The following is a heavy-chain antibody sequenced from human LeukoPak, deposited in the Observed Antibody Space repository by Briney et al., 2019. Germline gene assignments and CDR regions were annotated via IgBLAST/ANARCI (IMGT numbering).Heavy chain of an antibody. Sequence: ASVKVSCKASGYTFSNYYMHWVRQAPGQGLEWMGIINPSGGSTGYAQKFQGRVTMTRDTSTSTVYMELSSLRSEDTAVYYCARGNSDYYLDYWGQGTLVTVSS. CDR3: ARGNSDYYLDY. CDR1: GYTFSNYY. J-gene: IGHJ4*02. D-gene: IGHD3-22*01. V-gene: IGHV1-46*01. CDR2: INPSGGST.